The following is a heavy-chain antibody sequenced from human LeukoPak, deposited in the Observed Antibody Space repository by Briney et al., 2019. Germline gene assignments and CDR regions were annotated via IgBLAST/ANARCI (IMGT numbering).Heavy chain of an antibody. J-gene: IGHJ4*02. V-gene: IGHV3-7*05. CDR3: ARALSHGYDY. CDR2: IKRDGSEE. D-gene: IGHD5-18*01. Sequence: LSGGSLRLSCAASGFAFSSYWMSWVRQAPGKGLEWVASIKRDGSEEYYVDSLKGRFTISRDNAKNSLYLQMSSLRAEDTAVYYCARALSHGYDYWGQGTLVTVSS. CDR1: GFAFSSYW.